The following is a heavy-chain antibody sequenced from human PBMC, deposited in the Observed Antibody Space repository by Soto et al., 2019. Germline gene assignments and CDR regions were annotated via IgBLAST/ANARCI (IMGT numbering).Heavy chain of an antibody. CDR2: IIPIFGTA. D-gene: IGHD3-22*01. J-gene: IGHJ4*02. CDR1: GGTFSSYA. V-gene: IGHV1-69*13. CDR3: ARVGDYDSSGYPLQFDY. Sequence: RASVKVSCKASGGTFSSYAISWVRQAPGQGLEWMGGIIPIFGTANYAQKFQGRVTITADESTSTAYMELSSLGSEDTAVYYCARVGDYDSSGYPLQFDYWGQGTLVTVSS.